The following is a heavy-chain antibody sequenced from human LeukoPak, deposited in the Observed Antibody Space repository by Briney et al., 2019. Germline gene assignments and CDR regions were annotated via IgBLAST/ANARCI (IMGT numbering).Heavy chain of an antibody. D-gene: IGHD3-10*01. CDR3: AREIGRGSGSGDAFDI. J-gene: IGHJ3*02. CDR2: IKPDGSEK. V-gene: IGHV3-7*01. CDR1: GFTFSSYW. Sequence: GGSLRLSCAASGFTFSSYWMSWVRQAPGKGLEWVGSIKPDGSEKYYVDSVKGRFTISSDNAKNSLYLQMNSLGADDTAVYYCAREIGRGSGSGDAFDIWGQGTMVTVSS.